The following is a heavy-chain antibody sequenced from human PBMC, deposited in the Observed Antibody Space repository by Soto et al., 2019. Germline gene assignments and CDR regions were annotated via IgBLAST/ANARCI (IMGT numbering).Heavy chain of an antibody. CDR2: ISYDGTDK. CDR1: GFPFSSYG. CDR3: AKDSNHCSGGSCNYFDY. J-gene: IGHJ4*02. Sequence: VQLVESGGGVVQPGRSLRLSCAASGFPFSSYGMHWVRQAPGKGLEWVAVISYDGTDKYYADSVKGRFTISRDNSKNTLYLQMNSLRAEDTAVYYCAKDSNHCSGGSCNYFDYWGQGTLVTVSS. D-gene: IGHD2-15*01. V-gene: IGHV3-30*18.